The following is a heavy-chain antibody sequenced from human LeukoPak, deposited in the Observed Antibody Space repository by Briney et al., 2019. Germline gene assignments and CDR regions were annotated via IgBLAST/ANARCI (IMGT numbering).Heavy chain of an antibody. CDR3: ATSGSYNY. D-gene: IGHD1-26*01. Sequence: PGGSLRLSCAASGFTFSSYGMSWVRQAPGKGLEWVSGISGSGGTTYYADSAKGRFTIPRDNSKNTLYLQMNSLRAEDTAVYYCATSGSYNYWGQGTLVTVSS. J-gene: IGHJ4*02. CDR1: GFTFSSYG. V-gene: IGHV3-23*01. CDR2: ISGSGGTT.